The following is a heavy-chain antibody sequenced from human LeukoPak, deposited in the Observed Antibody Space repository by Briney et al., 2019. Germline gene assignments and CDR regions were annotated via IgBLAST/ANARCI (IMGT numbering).Heavy chain of an antibody. CDR2: MKQDGGEQ. CDR1: GFTFSSYW. Sequence: GGSLRLSCAAYGFTFSSYWMSWVRQAPGKGLEWVANMKQDGGEQFYGDSVKGRFIILRDNAKNSLYLQMNSLRAEDTAVYYCARDRNLVGATGTFDYWGQGILVTVSS. CDR3: ARDRNLVGATGTFDY. J-gene: IGHJ4*02. D-gene: IGHD1-26*01. V-gene: IGHV3-7*03.